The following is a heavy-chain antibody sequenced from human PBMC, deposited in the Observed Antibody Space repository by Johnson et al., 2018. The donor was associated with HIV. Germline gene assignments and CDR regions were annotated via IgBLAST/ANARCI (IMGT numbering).Heavy chain of an antibody. D-gene: IGHD1-1*01. CDR3: ARDVTAGNDAFDI. J-gene: IGHJ3*02. CDR2: ISYDGSNK. V-gene: IGHV3-30*14. Sequence: QVQLVESGGGVVQPGRSLRLSCAASGFTFSNYAMHWVRQAPGKGLEWVAVISYDGSNKYCADSVKGRFTISRDNSKNTLYLQMNSLRAEDTAVYYCARDVTAGNDAFDIWGQGTLVTVSS. CDR1: GFTFSNYA.